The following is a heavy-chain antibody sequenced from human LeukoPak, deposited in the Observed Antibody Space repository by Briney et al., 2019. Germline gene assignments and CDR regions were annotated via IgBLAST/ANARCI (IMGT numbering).Heavy chain of an antibody. CDR1: GGSVSSGSYY. J-gene: IGHJ6*02. Sequence: SETLSLTCTVSGGSVSSGSYYWSWIRQPPGKGLERIGYIYYSGSTNYNPSLKSRVTISVDTSKNQFSLKLSSVTAADTAVYYCARSIVVVPFYYYGMDVWGQGTTVTVSS. CDR3: ARSIVVVPFYYYGMDV. V-gene: IGHV4-61*01. CDR2: IYYSGST. D-gene: IGHD3-22*01.